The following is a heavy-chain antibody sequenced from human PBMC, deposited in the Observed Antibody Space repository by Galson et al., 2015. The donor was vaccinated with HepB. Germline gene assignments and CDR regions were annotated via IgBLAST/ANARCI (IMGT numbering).Heavy chain of an antibody. Sequence: SLRLSCAASGFTFSSYAMHWVRQAPGKGLEWVAVISYDGSNKYYADSVKGRFTISRDNSKNTLYLQMNSLRVEDTAEYYCARDRADTAMVGDYWGQGTLVTVSS. V-gene: IGHV3-30*04. CDR3: ARDRADTAMVGDY. CDR2: ISYDGSNK. CDR1: GFTFSSYA. D-gene: IGHD5-18*01. J-gene: IGHJ4*02.